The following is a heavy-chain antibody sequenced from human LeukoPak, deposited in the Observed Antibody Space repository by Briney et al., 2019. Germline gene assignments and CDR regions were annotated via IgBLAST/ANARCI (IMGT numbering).Heavy chain of an antibody. CDR1: GFTFTSSA. J-gene: IGHJ6*02. V-gene: IGHV3-23*01. D-gene: IGHD5-18*01. Sequence: GGSLRLSCAASGFTFTSSAMSWVRQPPGKGLEWVSAISGSGGSTYYADSVKGRFTISRDNSKNTLYLQMNGLRAEDTAVYYCAKRQLSTGMDVWGQGTTVTVSS. CDR2: ISGSGGST. CDR3: AKRQLSTGMDV.